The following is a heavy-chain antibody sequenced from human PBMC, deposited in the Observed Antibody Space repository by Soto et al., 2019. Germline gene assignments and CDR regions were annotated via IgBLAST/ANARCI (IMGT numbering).Heavy chain of an antibody. D-gene: IGHD3-3*01. Sequence: LSLTCTVSGGSISSYYWSWIRQPPGKGLEWIGYIYYSGSTNYNPSLKSRVTISVDTSKNQFSLKLSSVTAADTAVYYCARNYDFWSGYSYGEDYYYYYMDVWGKGTTVTVSS. CDR3: ARNYDFWSGYSYGEDYYYYYMDV. J-gene: IGHJ6*03. CDR1: GGSISSYY. CDR2: IYYSGST. V-gene: IGHV4-59*01.